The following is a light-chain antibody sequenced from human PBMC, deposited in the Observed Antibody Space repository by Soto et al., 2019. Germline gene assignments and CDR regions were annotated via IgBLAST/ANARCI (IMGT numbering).Light chain of an antibody. J-gene: IGLJ1*01. CDR2: EVT. CDR1: SSDVGGYNY. CDR3: CSYVGSNNYV. V-gene: IGLV2-8*01. Sequence: QPVLTQPPSASGSPGQSVAISCTGTSSDVGGYNYVSWYQQYPGKAPKLIMYEVTKRPSGVPDRFSGSKSGNTASLTVSGLQAEDEADYYCCSYVGSNNYVFGTGTKLTVL.